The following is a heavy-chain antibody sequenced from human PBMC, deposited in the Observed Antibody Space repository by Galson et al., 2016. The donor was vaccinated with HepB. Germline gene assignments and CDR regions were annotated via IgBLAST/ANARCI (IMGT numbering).Heavy chain of an antibody. J-gene: IGHJ5*01. CDR1: GFMFRRYV. V-gene: IGHV3-23*01. CDR3: EREDSGSQIRWFAS. Sequence: SLRLSCAASGFMFRRYVMSWVRQAPGQGLEWVSGVETNGDDKWYIASVKGRFSISRDNSKDTVYLEMKSLRGEDTAVYYCEREDSGSQIRWFASWGQGTLVTVSS. D-gene: IGHD1-26*01. CDR2: VETNGDDK.